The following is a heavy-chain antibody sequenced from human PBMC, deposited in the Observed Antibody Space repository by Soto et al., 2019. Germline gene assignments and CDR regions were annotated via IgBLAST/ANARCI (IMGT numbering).Heavy chain of an antibody. J-gene: IGHJ4*02. D-gene: IGHD6-19*01. Sequence: PSETLSLTCTVSGGSISSYYWSWIRQPPGKGLEWIGYIYYSGSTNYNPSLKSRVTISVDTSKNQFSLKLSSVTAADTAVYYCARRGSSGWYNYFDYWGQGTLVTV. CDR3: ARRGSSGWYNYFDY. CDR2: IYYSGST. CDR1: GGSISSYY. V-gene: IGHV4-59*08.